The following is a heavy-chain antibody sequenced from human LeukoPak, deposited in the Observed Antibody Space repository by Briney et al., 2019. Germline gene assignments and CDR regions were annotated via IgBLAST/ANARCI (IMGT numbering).Heavy chain of an antibody. V-gene: IGHV3-53*01. CDR3: ASVSIVVVPAASGRFDY. D-gene: IGHD2-2*01. J-gene: IGHJ4*02. CDR1: GFTVSSNY. CDR2: IYSGGST. Sequence: GGSLRLSCAASGFTVSSNYMSWVRQAPGKGLEWVSVIYSGGSTYYADSVKGRFTISRDNSKNTLYLQMNSLRAEDTAVYYCASVSIVVVPAASGRFDYWGQGTLVTVSS.